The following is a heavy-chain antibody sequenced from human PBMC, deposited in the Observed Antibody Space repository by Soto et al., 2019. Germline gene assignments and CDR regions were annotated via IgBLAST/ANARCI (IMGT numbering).Heavy chain of an antibody. J-gene: IGHJ4*02. Sequence: QVQLVQSGAEVKKPGSSVKVSCKASGGTFSSYAISWVRQAPGQGLEWMGGIIPIFGTANYAQKFQGRVTITADQSTCTAHMELSSLRSEDTAVYYCAREGAFYGDYVPSGSLWGQGTLVTVSS. D-gene: IGHD4-17*01. CDR1: GGTFSSYA. CDR2: IIPIFGTA. V-gene: IGHV1-69*01. CDR3: AREGAFYGDYVPSGSL.